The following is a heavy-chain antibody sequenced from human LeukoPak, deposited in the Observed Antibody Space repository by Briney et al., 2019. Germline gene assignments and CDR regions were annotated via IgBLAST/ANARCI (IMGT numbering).Heavy chain of an antibody. J-gene: IGHJ4*02. D-gene: IGHD2-2*01. V-gene: IGHV1-69*05. CDR1: GGTFSSYA. CDR3: ARDLLPAAIRSFDY. CDR2: IIPIFGTA. Sequence: SVKVSCKASGGTFSSYAISWVRQAPGQGLEWMGGIIPIFGTANCAQKFQGRVTMTRDTSTSTVYMELSSLRSEDTAVYYCARDLLPAAIRSFDYWGQGTLVTVSS.